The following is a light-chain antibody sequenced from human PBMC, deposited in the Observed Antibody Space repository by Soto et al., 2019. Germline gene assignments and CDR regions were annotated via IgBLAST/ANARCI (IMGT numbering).Light chain of an antibody. J-gene: IGKJ4*02. CDR3: QQRSNWPLR. Sequence: EIVLTQSPATLSLSPGERATLSCRASQSVSSYLAWYQQKPGQAPRLLIYDASNRATGIPARFSGSGSGTDFTLTIRSQEPEDFAVYYCQQRSNWPLRFDRGTKVDIK. CDR1: QSVSSY. CDR2: DAS. V-gene: IGKV3-11*01.